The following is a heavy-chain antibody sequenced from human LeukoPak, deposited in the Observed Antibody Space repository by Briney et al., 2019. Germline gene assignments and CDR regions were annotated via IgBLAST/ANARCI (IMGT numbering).Heavy chain of an antibody. CDR1: DDSITMYY. CDR2: FDHTGST. D-gene: IGHD1-1*01. J-gene: IGHJ6*03. CDR3: ARGRVSSSTWYSTYYYYFYMDV. Sequence: SETLSLTCSVSDDSITMYYWTWLRQPPGKGLEWIGYFDHTGSTNFNPSLNGRVSISRDTTKNLFSLRLRSVTAADTAVYFCARGRVSSSTWYSTYYYYFYMDVWGKGTTVTVSS. V-gene: IGHV4-59*01.